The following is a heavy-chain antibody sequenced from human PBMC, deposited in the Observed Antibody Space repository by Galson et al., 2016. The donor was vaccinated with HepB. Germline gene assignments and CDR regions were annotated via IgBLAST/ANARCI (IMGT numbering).Heavy chain of an antibody. CDR1: GGSISSGSYY. CDR2: VYTSGST. Sequence: LTCTVSGGSISSGSYYWSWIRQPAGKGLEWIGRVYTSGSTNYNPSLKSRLTISVDTSKDQFSLRLRSVTTADTAVYYCARMLKRSTLGLGYFDYWGQGTLVTVSS. CDR3: ARMLKRSTLGLGYFDY. V-gene: IGHV4-61*02. D-gene: IGHD3-16*01. J-gene: IGHJ4*02.